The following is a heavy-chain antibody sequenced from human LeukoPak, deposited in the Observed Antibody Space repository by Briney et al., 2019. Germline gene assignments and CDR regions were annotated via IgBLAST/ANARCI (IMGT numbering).Heavy chain of an antibody. CDR3: AKGTDTTGRHNFDI. J-gene: IGHJ4*02. Sequence: PAGTLTLSCTASAFTITSYAMHWIRQAPGKGLESISSITSSGDGTFYTDSLSGRFTISRDNAKKAVFLQMKSLRRGDSALYFCAKGTDTTGRHNFDIWGQGTLVTVSS. CDR1: AFTITSYA. D-gene: IGHD2-8*02. V-gene: IGHV3-23*01. CDR2: ITSSGDGT.